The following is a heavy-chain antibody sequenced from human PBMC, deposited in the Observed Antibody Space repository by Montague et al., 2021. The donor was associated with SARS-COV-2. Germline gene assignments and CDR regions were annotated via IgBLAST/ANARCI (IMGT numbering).Heavy chain of an antibody. Sequence: ESLSLTCIVSGVSVTNGNYYWSWIRQTPGKGLEWIGYFYYTGSTESNPSLKSRVTVSGDTSKNQFSLKLTSVTAADTAVYFCVRDVGTGWGTFDSWGQGILVTVSS. CDR1: GVSVTNGNYY. CDR3: VRDVGTGWGTFDS. V-gene: IGHV4-61*01. J-gene: IGHJ4*02. D-gene: IGHD6-19*01. CDR2: FYYTGST.